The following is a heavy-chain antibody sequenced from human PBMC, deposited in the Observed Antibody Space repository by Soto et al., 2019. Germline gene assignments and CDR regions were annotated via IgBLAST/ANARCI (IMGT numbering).Heavy chain of an antibody. V-gene: IGHV3-13*01. J-gene: IGHJ4*02. CDR2: SGRVGDT. Sequence: PGGSLRLSCAAAGFTFSTNDMHWVRQGPGKGLEWVSGSGRVGDTYYAGSVKGRFTVSREDAKNSLYLQMNNLRAGDTAVDYCVRRLCSGGHCPGIGFDHWGQGTLVTVSS. CDR1: GFTFSTND. CDR3: VRRLCSGGHCPGIGFDH. D-gene: IGHD2-15*01.